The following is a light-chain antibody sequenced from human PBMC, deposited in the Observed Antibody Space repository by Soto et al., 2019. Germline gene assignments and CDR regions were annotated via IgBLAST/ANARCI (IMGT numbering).Light chain of an antibody. CDR2: GVS. CDR3: QHYNSYPWT. V-gene: IGKV1-5*03. J-gene: IGKJ1*01. Sequence: DIQMTQSPSTLSASVGDRVTITCRASQNIDRWLAWYQQKPGKAPNLLIYGVSNLESGGPSRFSASGSGTEFTLTISSLRPDDFATYYCQHYNSYPWTFGQGTNVEIK. CDR1: QNIDRW.